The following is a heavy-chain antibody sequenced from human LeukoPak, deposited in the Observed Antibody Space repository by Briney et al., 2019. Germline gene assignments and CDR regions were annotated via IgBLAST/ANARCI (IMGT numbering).Heavy chain of an antibody. V-gene: IGHV4-59*01. CDR1: GGSISSYY. D-gene: IGHD3-9*01. CDR2: IYYSGST. CDR3: ARAGGHRYFDWLLMDAFDI. Sequence: SETLSLTCTVSGGSISSYYWSWIRQPPGKGLEWIGYIYYSGSTNYNPSLKSRVTISVDTSKNQFSLKLSSVTAADTAVYYCARAGGHRYFDWLLMDAFDIWGQGTMVTVSS. J-gene: IGHJ3*02.